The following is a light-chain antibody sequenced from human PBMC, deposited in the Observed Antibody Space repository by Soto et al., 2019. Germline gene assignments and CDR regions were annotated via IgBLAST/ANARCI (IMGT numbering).Light chain of an antibody. V-gene: IGKV1-9*01. J-gene: IGKJ1*01. CDR2: DAS. CDR1: QGISSY. CDR3: QQYNSYSPWT. Sequence: DIQLTQSPSFLSASVGDRVTITCRASQGISSYLAWYQQKPGKAPKLLIYDASSLETGVPSRFGGGGSGTEFTLTISGLQPDDFATYYCQQYNSYSPWTFGPGTKVDIK.